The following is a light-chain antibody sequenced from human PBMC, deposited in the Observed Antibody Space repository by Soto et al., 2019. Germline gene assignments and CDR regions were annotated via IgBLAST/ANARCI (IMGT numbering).Light chain of an antibody. J-gene: IGKJ3*01. Sequence: DIQMTQSPSSLSASVGDRVTITCRASQSISSYLNWYQQRPGKAPKLLIHTASSLQRGVPSRFSGSGSGTDFTLTISSLQPEAFATYYCQQSYSTPEFTFGPGTRVD. CDR1: QSISSY. CDR2: TAS. V-gene: IGKV1-39*01. CDR3: QQSYSTPEFT.